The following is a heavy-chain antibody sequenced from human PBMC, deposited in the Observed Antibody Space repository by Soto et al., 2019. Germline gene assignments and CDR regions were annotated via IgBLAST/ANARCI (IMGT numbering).Heavy chain of an antibody. CDR2: INHSGST. CDR1: GGSFSGYY. V-gene: IGHV4-34*01. D-gene: IGHD3-9*01. J-gene: IGHJ5*02. CDR3: ARSPPYYDILTGLNWFDP. Sequence: SETLSLTCAVYGGSFSGYYWSWIRQPPGKGLEWIGEINHSGSTNYNPSLKSRVTISVDTSKNQFSLKLSSVTAADTAVYYCARSPPYYDILTGLNWFDPWGQGTLVTVSS.